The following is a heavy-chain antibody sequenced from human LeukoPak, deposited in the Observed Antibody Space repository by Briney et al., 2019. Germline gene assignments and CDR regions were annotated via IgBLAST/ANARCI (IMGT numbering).Heavy chain of an antibody. Sequence: GGSLRLSCVASGFIFDDYGMTWVRQGPGKGLEWVSGINWNGSNTDYAESVKDRFTISRDNAKNSLYLQMSNLRAEDTAVYFCARGGGLDVWGQGATVTVSS. CDR1: GFIFDDYG. J-gene: IGHJ6*02. CDR3: ARGGGLDV. V-gene: IGHV3-20*04. CDR2: INWNGSNT. D-gene: IGHD3-16*01.